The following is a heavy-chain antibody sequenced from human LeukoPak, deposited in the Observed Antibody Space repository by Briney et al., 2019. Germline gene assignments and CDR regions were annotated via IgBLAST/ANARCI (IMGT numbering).Heavy chain of an antibody. J-gene: IGHJ4*02. CDR1: GFTFSSYS. D-gene: IGHD3-10*01. Sequence: GGSLRLSCAASGFTFSSYSMNWVRQAPGKGLEWVAAVWFGESSQSYPDSVKGRFTISRDNSKNTVWLEMNSLRVEDTAVYYCARDGEYYYGSGSYSSIDYWGQGTLVTVSS. CDR3: ARDGEYYYGSGSYSSIDY. V-gene: IGHV3-33*08. CDR2: VWFGESSQ.